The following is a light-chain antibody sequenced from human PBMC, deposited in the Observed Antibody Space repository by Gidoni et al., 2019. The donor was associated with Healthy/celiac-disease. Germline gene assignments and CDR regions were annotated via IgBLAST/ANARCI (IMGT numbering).Light chain of an antibody. CDR1: QSISSW. CDR2: KAS. V-gene: IGKV1-5*03. J-gene: IGKJ1*01. CDR3: QHPGT. Sequence: DIQMTQSPSTLSASVGDRVTITCRASQSISSWLTWYQQKPGKAPKHLIYKASSLESGVPSRFSGSGSGTEFTLTISSLQPDDFATYYCQHPGTFGQXTKVEIK.